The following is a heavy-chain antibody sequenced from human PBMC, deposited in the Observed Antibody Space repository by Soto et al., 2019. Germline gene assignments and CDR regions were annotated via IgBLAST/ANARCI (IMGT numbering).Heavy chain of an antibody. J-gene: IGHJ2*01. D-gene: IGHD3-3*01. CDR1: GGSISSGGYY. CDR2: IYYSGST. Sequence: QVPLQESGPGLVKPSQTLSLTCTVSGGSISSGGYYWSWIRQHPGKGLEWIGYIYYSGSTYYNPSLKSRVTISVDTSKNQFSLKLNSMTAADTAVYYCARGPDSSHWYFDLWGRGTLVTVSS. V-gene: IGHV4-31*03. CDR3: ARGPDSSHWYFDL.